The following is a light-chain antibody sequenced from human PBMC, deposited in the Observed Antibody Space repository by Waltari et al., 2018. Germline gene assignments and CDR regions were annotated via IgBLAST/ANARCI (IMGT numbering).Light chain of an antibody. J-gene: IGLJ1*01. Sequence: QSALTQPRSVSGSPGQSVAISCTGTSSDVSGYNYVSWYQQHPRKAPNRMIYDVTDRPSGVPVRFSGSKSGNTASLTVSGLQAEDEADYYCCSFAAGDAYVFGTGTKVTVL. V-gene: IGLV2-11*01. CDR2: DVT. CDR1: SSDVSGYNY. CDR3: CSFAAGDAYV.